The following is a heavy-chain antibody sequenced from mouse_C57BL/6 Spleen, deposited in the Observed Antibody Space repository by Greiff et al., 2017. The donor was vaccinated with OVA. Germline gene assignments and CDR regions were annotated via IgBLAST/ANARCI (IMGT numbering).Heavy chain of an antibody. V-gene: IGHV1-61*01. CDR1: GYTFTSYW. J-gene: IGHJ1*03. CDR2: IYPSDSET. D-gene: IGHD1-1*01. Sequence: VQLQQPGAELVRPGSSVKLSCKASGYTFTSYWMDWVKQRPGQGLEWIGNIYPSDSETHYNQKFKGKATLTVDKSSSTAYMELRSLTSEDSAVYYCARGITTVVATPTGYFDVWGTGTTVTVSS. CDR3: ARGITTVVATPTGYFDV.